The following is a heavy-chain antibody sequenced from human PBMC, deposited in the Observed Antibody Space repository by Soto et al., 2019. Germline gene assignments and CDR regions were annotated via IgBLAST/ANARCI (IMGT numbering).Heavy chain of an antibody. V-gene: IGHV4-59*01. D-gene: IGHD6-13*01. J-gene: IGHJ6*02. CDR2: IYYSGST. Sequence: SETLSLTCTVSGGSISSYYWSWIRQPPGKGLEWIGYIYYSGSTNYNPSLKSRVTISVDTSKNQFSLKLSSVTAADTAVYYCARDSGIAAADPYYYYGMDVWGQGTTVTVSS. CDR1: GGSISSYY. CDR3: ARDSGIAAADPYYYYGMDV.